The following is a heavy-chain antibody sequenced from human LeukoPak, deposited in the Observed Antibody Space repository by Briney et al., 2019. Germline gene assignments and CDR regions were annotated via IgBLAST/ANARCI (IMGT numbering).Heavy chain of an antibody. CDR1: GGTFSSYA. CDR3: ARELPQQLVTHYYYGMDV. J-gene: IGHJ6*02. V-gene: IGHV1-3*01. CDR2: INAGNGNT. Sequence: ASVKVSCKASGGTFSSYAISWVRQAPGQRLEWMGWINAGNGNTKYSQKFQGRVTITRDTSASTTYMELSSLRSEGTAVYYCARELPQQLVTHYYYGMDVWGQGTTVTVSS. D-gene: IGHD6-13*01.